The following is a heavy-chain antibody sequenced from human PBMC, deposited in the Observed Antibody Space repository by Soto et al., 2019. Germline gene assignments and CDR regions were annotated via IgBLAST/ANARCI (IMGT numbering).Heavy chain of an antibody. V-gene: IGHV4-39*01. CDR3: ARSSIEPRVFMYPFDS. J-gene: IGHJ4*02. CDR1: GDSITSSGHY. CDR2: TYYDGST. D-gene: IGHD6-6*01. Sequence: PSETLSLTCTVSGDSITSSGHYWGWIPQSPGKGLENIANTYYDGSTYYNPSLKSRVAISLDTSKNQFSLSLNSVTAADTAVYYCARSSIEPRVFMYPFDSWGQGTLVTVS.